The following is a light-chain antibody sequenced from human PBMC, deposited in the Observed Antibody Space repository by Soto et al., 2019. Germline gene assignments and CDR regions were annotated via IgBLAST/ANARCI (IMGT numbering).Light chain of an antibody. CDR3: QHYDNTPPSVT. CDR2: GAS. J-gene: IGKJ3*01. CDR1: ERSSSDY. Sequence: EIELTQSPDTLSFSTGERATLSCRASERSSSDYLVWYQQKPGQAPRLLIYGASRRATGIPDRFSGGGSGTDFILNISRLEPEDFAVYYCQHYDNTPPSVTFGPGTKVDIK. V-gene: IGKV3-20*01.